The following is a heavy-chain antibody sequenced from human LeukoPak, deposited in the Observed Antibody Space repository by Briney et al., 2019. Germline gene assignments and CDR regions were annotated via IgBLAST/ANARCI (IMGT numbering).Heavy chain of an antibody. J-gene: IGHJ4*02. CDR3: AKGRPNFHEGEGHYHRRDCDY. CDR1: AFTLSTYS. CDR2: ITSSGDRT. V-gene: IGHV3-23*01. D-gene: IGHD3-22*01. Sequence: PGRSLRLSCPASAFTLSTYSMSWVRQAPGKGLEWVSSITSSGDRTFYAHSVKDRFTLSSNTSKHTLCLQTSRQPAAHTSVSYCAKGRPNFHEGEGHYHRRDCDYWGQGTLVTVSS.